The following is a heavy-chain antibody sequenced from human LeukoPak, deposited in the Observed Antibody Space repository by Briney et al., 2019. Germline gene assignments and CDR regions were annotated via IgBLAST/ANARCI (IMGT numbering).Heavy chain of an antibody. CDR3: TTECSLPGTSCFGYFDY. V-gene: IGHV3-15*01. CDR2: IKSKTDGGTT. J-gene: IGHJ4*02. Sequence: GGSLRLSCAASGFTFSNAWMSWVRQAPGKGLEWVGRIKSKTDGGTTDYAAPVKGRFTISRDDSKNTLYLQMNSLKTEDTAVYYCTTECSLPGTSCFGYFDYWGQGTLVTVSS. CDR1: GFTFSNAW. D-gene: IGHD2-2*01.